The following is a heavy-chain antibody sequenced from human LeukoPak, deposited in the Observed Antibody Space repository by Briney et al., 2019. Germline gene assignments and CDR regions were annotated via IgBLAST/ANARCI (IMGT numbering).Heavy chain of an antibody. V-gene: IGHV3-48*04. Sequence: GGSLRLSCAASGFTFSSYSMNWVRQAPGKGLEWVSYISSSSSSTIYYADSVKGRFTISRDNAKNSLYLQMNSLRAEDTAVYYCARDPSGWDYYYYYYMDVWGKGTTVTVSS. CDR1: GFTFSSYS. CDR3: ARDPSGWDYYYYYYMDV. CDR2: ISSSSSSTI. J-gene: IGHJ6*03. D-gene: IGHD6-19*01.